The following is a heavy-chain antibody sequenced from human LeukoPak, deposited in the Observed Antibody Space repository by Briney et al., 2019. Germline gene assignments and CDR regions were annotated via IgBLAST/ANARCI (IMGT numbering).Heavy chain of an antibody. Sequence: GGSLRLSCTASGFNFANHAMSWVRQTAGKGLEWVSAISGGGDITYYADSVKGRFTISRDNSKDTLFLQMHSLRPGDTAVYYCVREDTPATANYWGQGTLVTISS. CDR3: VREDTPATANY. CDR1: GFNFANHA. J-gene: IGHJ4*02. D-gene: IGHD2-21*02. CDR2: ISGGGDIT. V-gene: IGHV3-23*01.